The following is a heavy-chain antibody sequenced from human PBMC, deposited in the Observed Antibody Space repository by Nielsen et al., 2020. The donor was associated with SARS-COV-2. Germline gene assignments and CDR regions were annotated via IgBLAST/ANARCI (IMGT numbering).Heavy chain of an antibody. Sequence: GESLKISCAASGFTFSSYAMSWVRQAPGKGLEWVSAISGSGGSTYYADSVKGRFTISRDNAKNSLYLQMNSLRAEDTAVYYCARLGPYCSSTSCPLDYYYYGMDVWGQGTTVTVSS. V-gene: IGHV3-23*01. CDR1: GFTFSSYA. CDR3: ARLGPYCSSTSCPLDYYYYGMDV. J-gene: IGHJ6*02. CDR2: ISGSGGST. D-gene: IGHD2-2*01.